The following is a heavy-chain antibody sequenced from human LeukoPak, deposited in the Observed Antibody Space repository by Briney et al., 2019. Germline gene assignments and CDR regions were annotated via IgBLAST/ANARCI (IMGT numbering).Heavy chain of an antibody. J-gene: IGHJ4*02. CDR2: MYSDGSA. V-gene: IGHV3-53*01. D-gene: IGHD6-19*01. CDR1: GFTVSSNY. Sequence: PGGSLRLSCAASGFTVSSNYMSWVRQAPGKGLEWVSVMYSDGSAYYADSVKGRFTISRDNSKNRLFLQMNSLRAEDTAVYFCARKIAMTGIDYFDQWGQGTLVTVS. CDR3: ARKIAMTGIDYFDQ.